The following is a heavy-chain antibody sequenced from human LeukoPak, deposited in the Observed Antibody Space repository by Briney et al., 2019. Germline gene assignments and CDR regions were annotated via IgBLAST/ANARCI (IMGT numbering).Heavy chain of an antibody. D-gene: IGHD1-1*01. J-gene: IGHJ3*02. V-gene: IGHV4-39*07. Sequence: SETLSLTCSVSGGSISSSSYYWGWIRQPPGKGLEWIGSMYYSGSTYYNPSLKSRVTMSVDASKNQFSLILSSVTAADTAVYYCARDRGGERPNTRVRAFDIWGQGTMVTVSS. CDR1: GGSISSSSYY. CDR2: MYYSGST. CDR3: ARDRGGERPNTRVRAFDI.